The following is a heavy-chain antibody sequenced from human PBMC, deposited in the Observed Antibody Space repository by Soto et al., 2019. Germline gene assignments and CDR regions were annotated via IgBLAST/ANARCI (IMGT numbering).Heavy chain of an antibody. CDR1: GLTVRDKKY. J-gene: IGHJ3*02. Sequence: PGGSLRLSCAALGLTVRDKKYITWVRQAPGKGLEWVSALYDVDGTYYADSAKGRFTISRDNSNNIIYLQMNSLGPDDTAVYYCASWLEREHAYDIWGLGTMVTVSS. CDR3: ASWLEREHAYDI. CDR2: LYDVDGT. D-gene: IGHD1-1*01. V-gene: IGHV3-53*01.